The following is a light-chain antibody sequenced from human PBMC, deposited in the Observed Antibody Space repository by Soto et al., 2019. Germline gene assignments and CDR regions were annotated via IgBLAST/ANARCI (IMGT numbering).Light chain of an antibody. J-gene: IGLJ2*01. Sequence: QAVVTQEPSLTVSPGGTVTLTCASSTGAVTSGYYPNWFQQKPGQARRSLIYSTGYKHSWTPARFSGSLLGGKAALTLSGVQPEDEAEYYCLLYYGGAQVFGGGTKLTVL. CDR1: TGAVTSGYY. CDR3: LLYYGGAQV. CDR2: STG. V-gene: IGLV7-43*01.